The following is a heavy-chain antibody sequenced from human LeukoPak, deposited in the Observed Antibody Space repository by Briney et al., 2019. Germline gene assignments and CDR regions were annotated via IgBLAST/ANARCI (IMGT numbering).Heavy chain of an antibody. D-gene: IGHD5-18*01. CDR3: ARARGYNYGYVDY. CDR2: MNPNSGDT. J-gene: IGHJ4*02. CDR1: GYTFTSYD. V-gene: IGHV1-8*01. Sequence: GASVKVSCKAPGYTFTSYDINWVRQATGQGLEWMGWMNPNSGDTGYAQNFQGRLNMTRNTSKSTAYMELSSLRSEDTAVYYCARARGYNYGYVDYWGQGTLVTVSS.